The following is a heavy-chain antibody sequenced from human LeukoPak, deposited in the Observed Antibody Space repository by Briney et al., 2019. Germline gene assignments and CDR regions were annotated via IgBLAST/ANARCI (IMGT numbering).Heavy chain of an antibody. D-gene: IGHD1-26*01. CDR1: GFMFSGYS. J-gene: IGHJ4*02. CDR3: ARDRWELRGEFVY. Sequence: GGSLRLSCAASGFMFSGYSMNWVRQAPGKGLEWVSSIGSSSSSIYYADSVKGRFTISRDNAKNPLYLQMNSLRAEDTAVYYCARDRWELRGEFVYWGQGTLITVSS. V-gene: IGHV3-21*01. CDR2: IGSSSSSI.